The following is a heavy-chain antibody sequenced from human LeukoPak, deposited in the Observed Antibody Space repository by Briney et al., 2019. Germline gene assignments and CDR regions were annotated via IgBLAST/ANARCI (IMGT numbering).Heavy chain of an antibody. Sequence: SETLSLTCAVYGGSFSGYYWSWIRQPPGKGLEWIGEINHSGSTNYNPSLKSRVTISVDTSKNQFSLKLSSVTAADTAVYYCARDFPGNYYYYYGMDVWGQGTTVTVSS. CDR3: ARDFPGNYYYYYGMDV. V-gene: IGHV4-34*01. J-gene: IGHJ6*02. CDR1: GGSFSGYY. CDR2: INHSGST.